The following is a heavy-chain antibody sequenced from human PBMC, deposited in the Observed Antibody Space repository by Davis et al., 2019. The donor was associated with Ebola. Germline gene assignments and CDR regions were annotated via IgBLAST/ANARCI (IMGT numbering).Heavy chain of an antibody. CDR2: INHSGST. CDR1: GGSFSGYY. Sequence: SETLSLTCAVYGGSFSGYYWSWIRQPPGKGLEWIGEINHSGSTNYNPSLKSRVTISVDTSKNQFSLKLSSVTAADTAVYHCARRAGFQHYYGMDVWGKGTTVTVSS. CDR3: ARRAGFQHYYGMDV. V-gene: IGHV4-34*01. D-gene: IGHD2-2*01. J-gene: IGHJ6*04.